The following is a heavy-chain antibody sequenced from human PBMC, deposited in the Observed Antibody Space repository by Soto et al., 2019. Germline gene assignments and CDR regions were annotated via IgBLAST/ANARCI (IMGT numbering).Heavy chain of an antibody. CDR2: IAQDGSQT. J-gene: IGHJ4*02. V-gene: IGHV3-7*01. Sequence: EAQLVESGGGLVQPGGSLRLSCAASGFAFTTYWMGWVRRAPGRGLECLANIAQDGSQTYYVDSVKGRFTISRDNAKNSLYLQMHSLRAEDTAVYYCATVRRGSPDDYWGLGTLVTVSS. CDR3: ATVRRGSPDDY. CDR1: GFAFTTYW. D-gene: IGHD3-10*01.